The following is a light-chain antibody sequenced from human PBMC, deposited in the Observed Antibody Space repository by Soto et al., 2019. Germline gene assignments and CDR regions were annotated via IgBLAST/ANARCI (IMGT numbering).Light chain of an antibody. V-gene: IGKV1-5*03. CDR2: KTS. CDR3: QHWNDYSWT. J-gene: IGKJ1*01. Sequence: DIHMTQSPSTLSASVEDRVTITCRASQSISIWLAWYQQKPGKAPNLLIYKTSSLETGVPSRFSGSGSGTEFTLIISSLQPDDFATYYCQHWNDYSWTFGQGTKVEVK. CDR1: QSISIW.